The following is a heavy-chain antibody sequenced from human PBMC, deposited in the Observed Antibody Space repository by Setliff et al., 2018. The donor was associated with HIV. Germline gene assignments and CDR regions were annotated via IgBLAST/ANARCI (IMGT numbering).Heavy chain of an antibody. J-gene: IGHJ4*02. D-gene: IGHD3-22*01. CDR1: GGSISSGTYY. Sequence: SETLSLTCSVSGGSISSGTYYWGWVRQPPGKGLEWIGSMSHSGSTLYNPSLKSRVTISVDTSNNHFPLKLSSVTAADTAVYYCARDDDLDSSGYEGASYWGRGTLVTVSS. CDR2: MSHSGST. CDR3: ARDDDLDSSGYEGASY. V-gene: IGHV4-39*06.